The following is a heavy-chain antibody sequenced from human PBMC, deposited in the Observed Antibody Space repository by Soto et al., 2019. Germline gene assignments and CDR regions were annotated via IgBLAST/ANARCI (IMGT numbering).Heavy chain of an antibody. V-gene: IGHV4-30-2*01. CDR2: FYHSGTF. Sequence: SETLSLTCAVSGGSIGGVGYAWSWIRQPPGGGLEWIGYFYHSGTFLKSPSLKTRLTMSLDMSNNQFSLTLNSMTAADTAVYYCARGQFYSGSGNFNNLMFDAWGQGIQVTVSS. D-gene: IGHD3-10*01. CDR1: GGSIGGVGYA. CDR3: ARGQFYSGSGNFNNLMFDA. J-gene: IGHJ5*02.